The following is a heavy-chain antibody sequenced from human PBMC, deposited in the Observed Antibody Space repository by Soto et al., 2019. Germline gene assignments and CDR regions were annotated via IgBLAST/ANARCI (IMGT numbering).Heavy chain of an antibody. J-gene: IGHJ2*01. CDR1: GYTFTSYA. CDR3: ARLGATIWYFDL. V-gene: IGHV1-3*01. D-gene: IGHD1-26*01. Sequence: QVQLVQSGAEVKKPGASVKVSCKASGYTFTSYAMHWVRQAPGQRLEWMGWINAGNGNTKYSQKFQGRVTITRDTSASTAYMELSSLRSEDTAVYYCARLGATIWYFDLWGRGTLVTVSS. CDR2: INAGNGNT.